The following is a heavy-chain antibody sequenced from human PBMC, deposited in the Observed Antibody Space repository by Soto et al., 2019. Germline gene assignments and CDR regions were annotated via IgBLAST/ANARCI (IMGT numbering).Heavy chain of an antibody. D-gene: IGHD3-10*01. J-gene: IGHJ6*02. CDR1: GGSFSGHY. CDR2: IDYTENT. Sequence: PSETLSLTCAVYGGSFSGHYWSWIRQPPGKGLEWIGEIDYTENTNSNPSLMSRVNISVDTSKNQFSLKVNSVTAADTAIYYCARGIITGGTYALDVWGQEIQVTVSS. V-gene: IGHV4-34*01. CDR3: ARGIITGGTYALDV.